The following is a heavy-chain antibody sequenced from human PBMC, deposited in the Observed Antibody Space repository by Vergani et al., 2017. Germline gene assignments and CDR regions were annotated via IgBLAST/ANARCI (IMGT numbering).Heavy chain of an antibody. CDR2: IDPSDSYT. J-gene: IGHJ6*02. V-gene: IGHV5-10-1*01. D-gene: IGHD3-10*01. Sequence: EVQLVQSGAEVKKPGASLRISCKGSGYSFTSYWISWVRQMPGKGLEWMGRIDPSDSYTNYSASFQGHVTISADKSISTGYLQWSSLKASDTAMYYCASTLVLHYYGSGSYYYGMDVWGQGTTVTVSS. CDR1: GYSFTSYW. CDR3: ASTLVLHYYGSGSYYYGMDV.